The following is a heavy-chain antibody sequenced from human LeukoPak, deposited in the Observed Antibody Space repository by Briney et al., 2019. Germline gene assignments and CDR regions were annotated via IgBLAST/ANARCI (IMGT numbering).Heavy chain of an antibody. CDR3: ARGGSSGYYYLFDY. J-gene: IGHJ4*02. D-gene: IGHD3-22*01. V-gene: IGHV4-39*01. Sequence: SETLSLTCTVSGASINSSSYYWGWIRQPPGKGLEWIGSIYDGGRTHYSPSLKSRVTISLDTSKNQFSLKLSSVTASDTAMYYCARGGSSGYYYLFDYWGQGTLVTVSS. CDR2: IYDGGRT. CDR1: GASINSSSYY.